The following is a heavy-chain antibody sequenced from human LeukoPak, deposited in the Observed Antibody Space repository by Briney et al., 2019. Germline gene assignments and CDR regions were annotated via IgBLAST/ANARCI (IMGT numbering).Heavy chain of an antibody. V-gene: IGHV3-11*04. CDR2: ITSSGDSI. Sequence: PGGSLRLSCVGSGFIFGDFYMNWIRQAPGKGLEWISFITSSGDSIYYADSVKGRFTVFRDNAKNTLYLQMNRLRVEDTAVYFCARGGSYGDYWGQGILVTVSS. J-gene: IGHJ4*02. D-gene: IGHD3-16*01. CDR1: GFIFGDFY. CDR3: ARGGSYGDY.